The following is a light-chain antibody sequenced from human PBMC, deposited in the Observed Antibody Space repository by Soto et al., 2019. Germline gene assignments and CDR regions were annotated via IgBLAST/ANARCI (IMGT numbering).Light chain of an antibody. CDR3: AAWDDNLNGVV. CDR1: RSNIGSNY. V-gene: IGLV1-47*02. Sequence: QSVLTQPPSASATPGQRVSISCSGSRSNIGSNYVYWYQQLPGAAPRLLMYSNNQRPSGVPGRFSVSKSGTSASLAISGLRSEDEADYYCAAWDDNLNGVVFGGGTKLTV. CDR2: SNN. J-gene: IGLJ2*01.